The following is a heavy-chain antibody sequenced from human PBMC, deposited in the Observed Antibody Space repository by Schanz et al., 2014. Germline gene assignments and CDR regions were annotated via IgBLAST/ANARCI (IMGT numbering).Heavy chain of an antibody. CDR2: INWNGGDT. CDR3: ARGSSASLSRVWFDL. Sequence: EVLLLESGGRVERPGGSLRLSCAASGFTFDDYGMSWVRQVPGKGLEWVSGINWNGGDTSYADSVKGRFIISRDNAKNSLYLEMNSLRAGDTAFYHCARGSSASLSRVWFDLWGQGTLVTVSS. J-gene: IGHJ5*02. CDR1: GFTFDDYG. D-gene: IGHD6-6*01. V-gene: IGHV3-20*01.